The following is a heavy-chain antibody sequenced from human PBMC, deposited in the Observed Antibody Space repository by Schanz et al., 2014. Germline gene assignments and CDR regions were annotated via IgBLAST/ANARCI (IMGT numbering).Heavy chain of an antibody. CDR3: ARDGHSSNWRSYFFYGLDV. D-gene: IGHD6-13*01. CDR2: INPNSGGT. Sequence: QIQLVQSGAEVKKPGASEKVSCKASGYTFTGHYMHWVRQAPGQGLEWMGRINPNSGGTNYAQKFQGRVTMTWDTSTSTAYMELRRLRSDDTAIYYCARDGHSSNWRSYFFYGLDVWGQGTTVTVSS. J-gene: IGHJ6*02. CDR1: GYTFTGHY. V-gene: IGHV1-2*06.